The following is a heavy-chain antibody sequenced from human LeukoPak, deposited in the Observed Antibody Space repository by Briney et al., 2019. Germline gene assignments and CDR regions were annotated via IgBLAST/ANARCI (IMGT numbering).Heavy chain of an antibody. J-gene: IGHJ3*02. CDR2: MNPNSGNT. CDR3: ARGVDNYDGSVDAFLI. Sequence: ASVKVSCKASGYTFTSYDINWVRQATGQGLEWMGWMNPNSGNTGYAQKVQGRVTMTRDISTSTAYMELRSLRPDDTAVYFCARGVDNYDGSVDAFLIWGQGTPVTVSS. D-gene: IGHD3-22*01. CDR1: GYTFTSYD. V-gene: IGHV1-8*02.